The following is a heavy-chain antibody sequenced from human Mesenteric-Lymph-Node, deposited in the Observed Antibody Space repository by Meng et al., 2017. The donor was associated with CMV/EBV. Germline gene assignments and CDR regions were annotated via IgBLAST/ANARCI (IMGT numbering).Heavy chain of an antibody. CDR2: TNPRDGST. CDR3: ARDGLGDFYFDS. CDR1: GYTLTANY. D-gene: IGHD3-16*01. V-gene: IGHV1-46*01. J-gene: IGHJ4*02. Sequence: ASVKVSCKASGYTLTANYIHWMRQAPGQGLEWMGMTNPRDGSTSYAEKFQDRVTMTSETSTSKIYMGLSSLRSDDTAVYYCARDGLGDFYFDSWGQGTMVTVSS.